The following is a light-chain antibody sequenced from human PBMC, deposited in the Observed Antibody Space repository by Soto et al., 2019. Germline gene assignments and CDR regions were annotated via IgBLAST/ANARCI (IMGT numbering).Light chain of an antibody. Sequence: EIVLTQSPATLSLSPGERATLSCRTSQSVSSYFAWYQQKPGRAPRLLIYDASNRATGIPARFIGSGSGTDFTLTISSLEPEDFAVDYCQQRSNWPITFGQGTRLEIK. V-gene: IGKV3-11*01. CDR3: QQRSNWPIT. CDR2: DAS. J-gene: IGKJ5*01. CDR1: QSVSSY.